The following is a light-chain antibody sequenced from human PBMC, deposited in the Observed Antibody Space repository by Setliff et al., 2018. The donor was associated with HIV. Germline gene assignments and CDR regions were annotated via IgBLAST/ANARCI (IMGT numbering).Light chain of an antibody. CDR1: SSDVGGYNY. CDR3: SSYTSSIPLPYV. V-gene: IGLV2-14*03. CDR2: DVS. J-gene: IGLJ1*01. Sequence: QSALTQPASVSGSPGQSITIACTGTSSDVGGYNYVSWYRQHPGKAPKLMIYDVSSRPSGVSNRFSGSKSGNTASLTIPGLQSEDEADYYCSSYTSSIPLPYVSGTGPKATVL.